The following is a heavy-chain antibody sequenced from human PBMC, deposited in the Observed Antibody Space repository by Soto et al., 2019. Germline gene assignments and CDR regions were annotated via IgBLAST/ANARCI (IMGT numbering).Heavy chain of an antibody. D-gene: IGHD5-18*01. CDR1: GFTFSSYA. Sequence: EVQLLESGGGLVQPGGSLRLSCAASGFTFSSYAMSWVRQAPGKGLEWVSAISGSGGSTYYADSVKGRFTISRDNSKNTLYLQINSLRAEDTAVYYFAKDLEVIQLWFDYYHYGMDGWGQGTTVTVSS. J-gene: IGHJ6*02. V-gene: IGHV3-23*01. CDR2: ISGSGGST. CDR3: AKDLEVIQLWFDYYHYGMDG.